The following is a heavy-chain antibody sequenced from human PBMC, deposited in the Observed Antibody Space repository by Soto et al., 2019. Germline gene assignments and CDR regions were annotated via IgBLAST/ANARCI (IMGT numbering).Heavy chain of an antibody. J-gene: IGHJ4*02. CDR1: GLTFSSYA. D-gene: IGHD3-10*01. CDR2: ISGSGGST. V-gene: IGHV3-23*01. CDR3: APHLWFGELYY. Sequence: EVQLLESGGGLVQPGGSLRLSCAASGLTFSSYAMSWVRQAPGKGLEWVSAISGSGGSTYYADSVKGRFTISRDNSKNTLYLQMNSLRAEDTAVYYCAPHLWFGELYYWDQGTLVTVSS.